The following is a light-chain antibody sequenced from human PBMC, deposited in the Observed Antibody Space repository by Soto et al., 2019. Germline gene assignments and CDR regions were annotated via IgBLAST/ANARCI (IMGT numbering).Light chain of an antibody. J-gene: IGLJ2*01. V-gene: IGLV4-60*02. Sequence: QLVLTQSSSASASLGSSVKLTCTLSSGHSSYIIAWHQQQPGKAPRYLMNLEGSGSYNKGSGVPNRFSGSSSGADRYLTISNLQFEDEADYYCETWDTNTRVFGGGTKLTVL. CDR2: LEGSGSY. CDR1: SGHSSYI. CDR3: ETWDTNTRV.